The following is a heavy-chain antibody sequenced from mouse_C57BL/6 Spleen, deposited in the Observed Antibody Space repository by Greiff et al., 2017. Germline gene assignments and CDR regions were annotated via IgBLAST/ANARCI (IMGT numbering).Heavy chain of an antibody. Sequence: QVQLQQPGAELVRPGTSVKLSCKASGYTFTSYWMPWVKQRPGQGLEWIGVIDPSDSSTNYNQKFTGKATLTVDPSSSTAYMQLSSLTSEDSAVYYCARGDSSGYLEAYWGQGTLVTVAA. V-gene: IGHV1-59*01. D-gene: IGHD3-2*02. CDR1: GYTFTSYW. CDR3: ARGDSSGYLEAY. J-gene: IGHJ3*01. CDR2: IDPSDSST.